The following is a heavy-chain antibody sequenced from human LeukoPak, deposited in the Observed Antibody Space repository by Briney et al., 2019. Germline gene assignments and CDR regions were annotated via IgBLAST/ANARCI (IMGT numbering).Heavy chain of an antibody. CDR1: GYTFTSYA. J-gene: IGHJ6*02. CDR2: INTNTGNP. V-gene: IGHV7-4-1*02. CDR3: ARDPQDPRGYYYYGMDV. Sequence: ASVKVSCKASGYTFTSYAMNWVRQAPGQGLEWMGWINTNTGNPTYAQGFTGRFVFSLDTSVSTAYLQISSLKAEDTAVYYCARDPQDPRGYYYYGMDVWGQGTTVTVSS.